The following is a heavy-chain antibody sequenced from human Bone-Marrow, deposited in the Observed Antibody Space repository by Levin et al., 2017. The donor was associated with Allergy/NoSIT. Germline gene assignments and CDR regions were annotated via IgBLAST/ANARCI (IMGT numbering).Heavy chain of an antibody. V-gene: IGHV4-34*01. CDR1: GGSFSGYY. Sequence: SQTLSLPCAVYGGSFSGYYWSWIRPPPGKGLEWIGEINHSGSTNYNPSLKSRVTISVDTSKNQFSLTLSSVTAADTAVYYCASVGSTRVRGVRWFDPWGQGTLVTVSS. J-gene: IGHJ5*02. CDR3: ASVGSTRVRGVRWFDP. CDR2: INHSGST. D-gene: IGHD3-10*01.